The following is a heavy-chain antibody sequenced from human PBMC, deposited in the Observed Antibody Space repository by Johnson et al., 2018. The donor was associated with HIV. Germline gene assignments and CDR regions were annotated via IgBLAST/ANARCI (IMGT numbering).Heavy chain of an antibody. D-gene: IGHD2-21*01. V-gene: IGHV3-30*02. CDR2: IRYDGSNK. CDR3: AILGWGAVDI. CDR1: GFTFSSYG. Sequence: VQLVESGGGVVQPGGSLRLSCAASGFTFSSYGMHWVRQAPGKGLEWVAFIRYDGSNKYYANSVKGRFTVSRDNSKNTLYLQMDSRRAEDTAVYYWAILGWGAVDIWGQGTMVTVSS. J-gene: IGHJ3*02.